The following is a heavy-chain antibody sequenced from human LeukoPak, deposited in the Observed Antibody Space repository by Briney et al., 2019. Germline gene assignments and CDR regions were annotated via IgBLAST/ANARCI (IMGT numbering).Heavy chain of an antibody. D-gene: IGHD2-21*02. J-gene: IGHJ4*02. V-gene: IGHV4-59*01. CDR3: ARDSSYCGGDCYSFDY. Sequence: PSETLSLTCTVSGGPISSYYWSWIRQPPGKGLEWIGYIYYSGSTNYNPSLKSRVTISVDTSKNQFSLKLSSVTAADTAVYYCARDSSYCGGDCYSFDYWGQGTLVTVSS. CDR1: GGPISSYY. CDR2: IYYSGST.